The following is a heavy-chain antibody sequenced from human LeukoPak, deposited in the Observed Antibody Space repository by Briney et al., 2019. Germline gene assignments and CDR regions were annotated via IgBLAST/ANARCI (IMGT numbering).Heavy chain of an antibody. CDR3: ARVTVYGGNSLDY. Sequence: PGRSLRLSCAASGFTFSSYGMHWVRQAPGKGLEWVAVISYDGSNKYYADSVKGRFTISRDNSKNTLYLQMNSLRAEDTAVYYCARVTVYGGNSLDYWGQGTLVTVSS. CDR1: GFTFSSYG. D-gene: IGHD4-23*01. CDR2: ISYDGSNK. J-gene: IGHJ4*02. V-gene: IGHV3-30*03.